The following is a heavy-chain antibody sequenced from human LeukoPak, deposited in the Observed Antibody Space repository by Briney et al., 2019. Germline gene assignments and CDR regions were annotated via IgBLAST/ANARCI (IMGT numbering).Heavy chain of an antibody. CDR3: ARDDYGGNSQWAFDI. CDR1: GFAFSSYG. Sequence: GGSLRLSCAASGFAFSSYGMHWVRQAPGKGLEWVAFIRYDGSNKYYADSVKGRFTISRDNSKNTLYLQMNSLRAEDTAVYYCARDDYGGNSQWAFDIWGQGTMVTVSS. V-gene: IGHV3-30*02. D-gene: IGHD4-23*01. CDR2: IRYDGSNK. J-gene: IGHJ3*02.